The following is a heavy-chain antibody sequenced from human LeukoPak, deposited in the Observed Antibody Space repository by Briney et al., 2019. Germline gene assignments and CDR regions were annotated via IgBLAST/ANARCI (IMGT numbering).Heavy chain of an antibody. CDR1: GFSLSTSGMR. V-gene: IGHV2-70*04. CDR2: IDWDDDK. D-gene: IGHD3-3*01. Sequence: SGPTLVNPTQTLTLTCTFSGFSLSTSGMRVSWIRQPPGKALEWLARIDWDDDKFYSTPLKTRLTISKDTSKNQVVLTMTNMDPVDTATYYCARISNDFWSADEAWFDPWGQGTLVTVSS. J-gene: IGHJ5*02. CDR3: ARISNDFWSADEAWFDP.